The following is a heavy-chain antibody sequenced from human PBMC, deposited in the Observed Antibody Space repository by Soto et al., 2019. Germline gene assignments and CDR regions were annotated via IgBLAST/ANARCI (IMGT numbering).Heavy chain of an antibody. CDR3: SRNPYGSGLFDP. CDR1: GYNFIDYD. D-gene: IGHD6-19*01. Sequence: QVQLVQSGAEVKKPGASVKVSCKASGYNFIDYDINWMRQSTGQGLEWMGWMTPNSGNTGHAQKFQGRVTLTRDTSIGTAYMELSSLKTEDTAVYYCSRNPYGSGLFDPWGQGTLVTVSS. CDR2: MTPNSGNT. J-gene: IGHJ5*02. V-gene: IGHV1-8*01.